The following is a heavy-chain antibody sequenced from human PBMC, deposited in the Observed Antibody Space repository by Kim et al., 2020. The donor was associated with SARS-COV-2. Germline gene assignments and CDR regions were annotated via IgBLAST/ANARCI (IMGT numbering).Heavy chain of an antibody. CDR1: GVTCSSYG. J-gene: IGHJ4*02. Sequence: GGSLRLSCVASGVTCSSYGGDWVGPAPGPGLVWVSRVHRDGRSTSYADSVKGRFTISRDNARNTLYLQMNSLRAEDTAVYYCASLSTGYVWDKFDYWGQGTLVTVSS. CDR2: VHRDGRST. V-gene: IGHV3-74*01. CDR3: ASLSTGYVWDKFDY. D-gene: IGHD3-16*01.